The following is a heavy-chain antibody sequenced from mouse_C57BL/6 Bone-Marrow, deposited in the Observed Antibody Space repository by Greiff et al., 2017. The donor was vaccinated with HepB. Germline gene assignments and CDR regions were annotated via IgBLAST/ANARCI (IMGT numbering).Heavy chain of an antibody. D-gene: IGHD2-5*01. V-gene: IGHV5-4*01. J-gene: IGHJ2*01. Sequence: EVKLMESGGGLVKPGGSLKLSCAASGFTFSSYAMSWVRQTPEKRLEWVATISDGGSYTYYPDNVKGRFTISRDNAKNNLYLQMSHLKSEDTAMYYCARDYYSNCYFDYWGQGTTLTVSS. CDR1: GFTFSSYA. CDR2: ISDGGSYT. CDR3: ARDYYSNCYFDY.